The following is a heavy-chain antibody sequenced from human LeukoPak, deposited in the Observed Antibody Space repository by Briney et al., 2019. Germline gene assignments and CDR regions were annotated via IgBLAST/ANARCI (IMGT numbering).Heavy chain of an antibody. CDR2: ITSGSSYR. D-gene: IGHD1-26*01. Sequence: GGSLRLYCAASGFTFSSYNMNWLRQAPGNGLEWVSSITSGSSYRFYADSVKGRFTISRDNAKNSLYLQMNSLRADDTAVYYCARDPYSGSYGNYYYYFMDVWGKGTSVTISS. CDR3: ARDPYSGSYGNYYYYFMDV. V-gene: IGHV3-21*01. J-gene: IGHJ6*03. CDR1: GFTFSSYN.